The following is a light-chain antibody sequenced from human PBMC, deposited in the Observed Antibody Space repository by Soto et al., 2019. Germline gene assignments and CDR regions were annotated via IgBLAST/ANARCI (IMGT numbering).Light chain of an antibody. Sequence: QSVLTQPPSASGTPGQRVTISCSGSSSNIGSNTVSWYQHLPGTAPKLLIYTNYQRPSGVPDRFSGSKSVASASLAISGLQSEDEADYYCAAWDDTLNGLVFGGGTKLTVL. CDR3: AAWDDTLNGLV. V-gene: IGLV1-44*01. CDR1: SSNIGSNT. J-gene: IGLJ2*01. CDR2: TNY.